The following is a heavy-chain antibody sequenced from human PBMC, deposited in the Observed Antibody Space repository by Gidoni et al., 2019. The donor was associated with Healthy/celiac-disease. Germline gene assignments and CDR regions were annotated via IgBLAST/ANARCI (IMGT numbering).Heavy chain of an antibody. Sequence: QVQLPASGPGLVKPSETLSLTCTVSCGSVSSGSYYWSWIRQPPGKGLAWIGYIYYSGSTNYNPSLKSRVTISVDTSKNQCSLKLSSVTAADTAVYYCAREAYYYDSSGYYYAFDIWGQGTMVTVSS. CDR2: IYYSGST. V-gene: IGHV4-61*01. J-gene: IGHJ3*02. CDR3: AREAYYYDSSGYYYAFDI. CDR1: CGSVSSGSYY. D-gene: IGHD3-22*01.